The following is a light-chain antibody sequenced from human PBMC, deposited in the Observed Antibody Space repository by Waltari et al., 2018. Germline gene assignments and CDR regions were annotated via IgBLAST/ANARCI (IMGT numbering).Light chain of an antibody. CDR3: LQHSTHPPP. CDR2: SAS. Sequence: DIQMTQSPASVCASMGDRGTITCRAGQDIGSDLGWSQQKPGKAPKRLIYSASNLQSGVPSRHSGSGCGTEVVLTISRLQPEDFGTHYCLQHSTHPPPFGQGTKLDIK. V-gene: IGKV1-17*01. CDR1: QDIGSD. J-gene: IGKJ2*01.